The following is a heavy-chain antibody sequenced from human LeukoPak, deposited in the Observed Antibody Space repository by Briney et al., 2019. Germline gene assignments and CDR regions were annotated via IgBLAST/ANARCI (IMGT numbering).Heavy chain of an antibody. J-gene: IGHJ4*02. Sequence: PGGSLRLSCAASGFTFSSYSMNWVRQAPGKGLEWVSSISSSSSYIYYADSVKGRFTISRDNAKNSLYLQMNSLRAEDTAVYYCARDLSRYSSGWYHSDSLDYWGQGTLVTVSS. CDR2: ISSSSSYI. CDR3: ARDLSRYSSGWYHSDSLDY. D-gene: IGHD6-19*01. CDR1: GFTFSSYS. V-gene: IGHV3-21*01.